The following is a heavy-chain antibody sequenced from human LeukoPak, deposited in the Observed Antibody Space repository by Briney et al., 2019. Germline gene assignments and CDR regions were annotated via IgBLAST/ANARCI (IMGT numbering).Heavy chain of an antibody. V-gene: IGHV3-53*01. Sequence: GGSLRLSCAASGFTFSTYSMNWVRQAPGKGLEWVSVIYSGGSTYYADSVKGRFTISRDNSKNTLYLQMNSLRAEDTAVYYCARSTYYYDSSGYSNAPGIDYWGQGTLVTVSS. CDR1: GFTFSTYS. CDR2: IYSGGST. D-gene: IGHD3-22*01. CDR3: ARSTYYYDSSGYSNAPGIDY. J-gene: IGHJ4*02.